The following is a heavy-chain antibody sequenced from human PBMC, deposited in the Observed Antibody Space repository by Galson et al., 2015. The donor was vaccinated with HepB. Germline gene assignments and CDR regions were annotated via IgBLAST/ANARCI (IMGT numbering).Heavy chain of an antibody. Sequence: SLRLSCAASGFTFSDYYMSWIRQAPGKGLEWVSYISSSGSTIYHADSVKGRFTVSRDNAKNSLYLQMNSLRAEDTAVYYCAREKGWELLLGVFDYWGQGTLVTVSS. CDR2: ISSSGSTI. D-gene: IGHD1-26*01. CDR1: GFTFSDYY. J-gene: IGHJ4*02. V-gene: IGHV3-11*01. CDR3: AREKGWELLLGVFDY.